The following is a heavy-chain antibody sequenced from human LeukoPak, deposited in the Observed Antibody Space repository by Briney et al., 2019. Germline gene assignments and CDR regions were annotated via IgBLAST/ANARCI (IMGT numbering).Heavy chain of an antibody. CDR1: GFAIRNHW. Sequence: PGGSLRLSCAASGFAIRNHWMGWVRQAPGKGPEWVADIKYDGSEETYVDSVRGRFSISRDNSQNLLYLQMNSLRPEDTAVYYCLRDENRAWGSWGQGTLVTVSS. J-gene: IGHJ4*02. CDR3: LRDENRAWGS. CDR2: IKYDGSEE. V-gene: IGHV3-7*03. D-gene: IGHD3-16*01.